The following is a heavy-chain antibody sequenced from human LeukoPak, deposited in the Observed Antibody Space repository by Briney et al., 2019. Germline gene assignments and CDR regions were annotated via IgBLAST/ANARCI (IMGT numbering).Heavy chain of an antibody. CDR2: FLAAGGGT. J-gene: IGHJ2*01. CDR3: VKEPKLSDWFFDL. D-gene: IGHD1-1*01. Sequence: RGSLRLSCAASGFTFSNYAMSWVRQAPGKGLEWVSAFLAAGGGTFYADSVKGRFTISRDNSKNTLYLQMNNLRDDDTAVYYCVKEPKLSDWFFDLWGRGTLVTVSS. V-gene: IGHV3-23*01. CDR1: GFTFSNYA.